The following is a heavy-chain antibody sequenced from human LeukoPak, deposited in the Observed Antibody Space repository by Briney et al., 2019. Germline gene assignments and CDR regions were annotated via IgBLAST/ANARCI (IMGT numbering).Heavy chain of an antibody. J-gene: IGHJ4*02. CDR1: GFTFTTFW. D-gene: IGHD1-1*01. CDR3: ARDPNDGGY. V-gene: IGHV3-74*01. Sequence: GGSLRLSCATSGFTFTTFWMHWVRQAPGKGLVWVSRINHDGSSTNYADSVKGRFTISRDNAKNTVYLQMNSLRAEDTAVYYCARDPNDGGYWGQGTLVTVSS. CDR2: INHDGSST.